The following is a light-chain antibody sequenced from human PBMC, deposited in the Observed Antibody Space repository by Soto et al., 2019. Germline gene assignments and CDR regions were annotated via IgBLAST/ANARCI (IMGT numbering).Light chain of an antibody. V-gene: IGKV3-20*01. CDR2: GAS. CDR1: QNIKNNY. Sequence: VVMTQSPRTLSLSPGERATLSCRASQNIKNNYVGWYQQKPGQAPTLLIYGASARATGVPDRFSGSGSGTDFTLIINRLEPGDFAVYYCQQNGTSIPFGGGTKLESK. J-gene: IGKJ4*01. CDR3: QQNGTSIP.